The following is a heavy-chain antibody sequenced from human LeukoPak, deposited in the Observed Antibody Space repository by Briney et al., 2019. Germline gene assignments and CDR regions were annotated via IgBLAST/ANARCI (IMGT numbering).Heavy chain of an antibody. J-gene: IGHJ2*01. Sequence: SETLSLTCAVYGGSFSGYYWSWIRQPPGKGLEWIGEINHSGSTNYNPSLKSRVTISVDTSKNQFSLKLSPVTAADTAVYYCARRQLYTVTTKTDWYFDLWGRGTLVTVSS. D-gene: IGHD4-17*01. CDR2: INHSGST. CDR1: GGSFSGYY. CDR3: ARRQLYTVTTKTDWYFDL. V-gene: IGHV4-34*01.